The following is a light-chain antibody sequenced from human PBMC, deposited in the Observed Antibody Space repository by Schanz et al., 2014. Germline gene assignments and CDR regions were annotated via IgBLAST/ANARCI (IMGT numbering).Light chain of an antibody. CDR3: CSYAGSSTFV. J-gene: IGLJ2*01. V-gene: IGLV2-23*02. Sequence: QSALTQPPSASGSPGQSVTISCTGTSSDVGGYNFVSWYQQHPGKAPKLMIYEVSNRPSGVSNRFSGSNSGNTASLTISGLQAEDEADYYCCSYAGSSTFVFGGGTKLTVL. CDR1: SSDVGGYNF. CDR2: EVS.